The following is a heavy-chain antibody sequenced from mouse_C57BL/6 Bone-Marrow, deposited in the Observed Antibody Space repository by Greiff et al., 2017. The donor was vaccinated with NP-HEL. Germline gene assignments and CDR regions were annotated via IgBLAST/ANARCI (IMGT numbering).Heavy chain of an antibody. Sequence: VMLVESGAELARPGASVKLSCKASGYTFTSYGISWVKQRTGQGLEWIGEIYPRSGNTYYNEKFKGKATLTADKSSSTAYMELRSLTSEDSAVYFCSRGIYYYGSVDYWGQGTPLTVSS. D-gene: IGHD1-1*01. J-gene: IGHJ2*01. CDR1: GYTFTSYG. V-gene: IGHV1-81*01. CDR3: SRGIYYYGSVDY. CDR2: IYPRSGNT.